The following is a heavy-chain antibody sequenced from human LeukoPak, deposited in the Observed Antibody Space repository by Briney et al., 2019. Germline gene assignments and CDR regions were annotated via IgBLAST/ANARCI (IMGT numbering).Heavy chain of an antibody. CDR2: IYYSGST. CDR1: GGSISSYY. D-gene: IGHD4-17*01. Sequence: SETLSLTCTVSGGSISSYYWSWIRQPPGKGLEWIGYIYYSGSTNYNPSLKSRVTISVDTSKNQFSLKLSSVTAADTAVYYSARKFTVTTGLAFDIWGQGTMVTVSS. CDR3: ARKFTVTTGLAFDI. V-gene: IGHV4-59*01. J-gene: IGHJ3*02.